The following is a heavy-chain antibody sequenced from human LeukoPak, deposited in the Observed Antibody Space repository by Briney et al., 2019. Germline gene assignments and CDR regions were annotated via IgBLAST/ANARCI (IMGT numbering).Heavy chain of an antibody. V-gene: IGHV4-39*07. CDR1: GGSISSSSYY. J-gene: IGHJ4*02. D-gene: IGHD2-2*01. Sequence: TSETLSLTCTVSGGSISSSSYYWGWIRQPPGKGLEWIGSIYYSGSTYYNPSLKSRVTISVDTSKNQFSLKLSSVTAADTAVYYCARDPLYCSSTSCYVLGMTVFDYWGQGTLVTVSS. CDR2: IYYSGST. CDR3: ARDPLYCSSTSCYVLGMTVFDY.